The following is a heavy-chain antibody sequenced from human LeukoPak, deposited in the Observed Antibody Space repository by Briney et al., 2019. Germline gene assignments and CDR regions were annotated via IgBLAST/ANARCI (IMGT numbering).Heavy chain of an antibody. CDR3: AREVYGGNSRPLGY. J-gene: IGHJ4*02. D-gene: IGHD4-23*01. CDR2: INNDGSTT. CDR1: GFTFSSYW. Sequence: GGSLRLSCAASGFTFSSYWMHWVRQAPGKGLVWVSRINNDGSTTSYADSVKGRFTISRDNAKDTLYLQMNSLRAEDTAVYYCAREVYGGNSRPLGYRGQGTLVTVSS. V-gene: IGHV3-74*01.